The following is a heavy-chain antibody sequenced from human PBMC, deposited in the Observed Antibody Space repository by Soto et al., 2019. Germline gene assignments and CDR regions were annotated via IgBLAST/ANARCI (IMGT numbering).Heavy chain of an antibody. V-gene: IGHV3-21*01. CDR1: GFTFSSYS. D-gene: IGHD4-17*01. CDR3: ARDSESMTTVTTKGDY. Sequence: GGSLRLSCAASGFTFSSYSMNWVRQAPGKGLEWVSSISSSSSYIYYADSVKGRFTISRDNAKNSLYLQMNSLRAEDTAVYYCARDSESMTTVTTKGDYWGQGTLVTVSS. J-gene: IGHJ4*02. CDR2: ISSSSSYI.